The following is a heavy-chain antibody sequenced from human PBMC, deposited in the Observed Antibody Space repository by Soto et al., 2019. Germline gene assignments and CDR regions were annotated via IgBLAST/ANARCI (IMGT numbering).Heavy chain of an antibody. D-gene: IGHD3-22*01. CDR3: ARGGELVVVTAYFDY. V-gene: IGHV1-69*13. CDR2: IIPIFGTA. J-gene: IGHJ4*02. Sequence: ASVKVSCKASGGTFSIYAISWLRQAPGQGLEWMGGIIPIFGTANSAQKFQGRVTITADESTSTAYMGLSSLRSEDTAVYYCARGGELVVVTAYFDYWGQGTLVTVSS. CDR1: GGTFSIYA.